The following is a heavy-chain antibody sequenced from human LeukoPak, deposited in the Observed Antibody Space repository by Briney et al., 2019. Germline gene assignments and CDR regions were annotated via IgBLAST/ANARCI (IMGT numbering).Heavy chain of an antibody. CDR3: ARDDSGRFDH. CDR1: GFTFSSYA. J-gene: IGHJ5*02. CDR2: ISYDGSNK. D-gene: IGHD3-22*01. V-gene: IGHV3-30-3*01. Sequence: GGSLRLSCAASGFTFSSYAMHWVRQAPGKGLEWVAAISYDGSNKYYADSVKDRFTITRYKDMNTLYLQINSVSDEDTAVYYCARDDSGRFDHWGQGTLVTVSS.